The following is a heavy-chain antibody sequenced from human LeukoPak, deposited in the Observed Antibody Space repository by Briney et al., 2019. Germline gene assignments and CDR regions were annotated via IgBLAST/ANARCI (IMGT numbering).Heavy chain of an antibody. J-gene: IGHJ4*02. CDR3: AKDNLRDLYCSSTSCFLLAG. Sequence: GGSLRLSCAASGFTFDDYAMHWVRQAPGKGLEWVSGISWNSGSIGYADSVKGRFTISRDNAKNSLYLQMNSLRAEDTALYYCAKDNLRDLYCSSTSCFLLAGWGQGTLVTVSS. V-gene: IGHV3-9*01. CDR2: ISWNSGSI. CDR1: GFTFDDYA. D-gene: IGHD2-2*01.